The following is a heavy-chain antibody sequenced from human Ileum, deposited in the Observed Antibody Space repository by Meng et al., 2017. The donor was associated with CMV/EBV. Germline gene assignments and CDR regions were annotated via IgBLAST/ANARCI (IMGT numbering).Heavy chain of an antibody. J-gene: IGHJ4*02. V-gene: IGHV3-30-3*01. D-gene: IGHD3-3*01. CDR2: ISYDGRNK. Sequence: GESLKISCAASGFTFSSYTLHWVRQAPGKGLEWVAIISYDGRNKYYADTVKGRFTNSRDNSKNTLYLQMNSVRAEDTAVYYCARTVQFLKWLFDYWGQGTLVTVSS. CDR1: GFTFSSYT. CDR3: ARTVQFLKWLFDY.